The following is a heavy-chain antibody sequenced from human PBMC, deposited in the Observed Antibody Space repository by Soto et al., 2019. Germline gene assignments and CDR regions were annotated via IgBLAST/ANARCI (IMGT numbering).Heavy chain of an antibody. D-gene: IGHD5-18*01. CDR2: INPSGGST. V-gene: IGHV1-46*01. CDR1: GYTFTSYY. J-gene: IGHJ6*02. Sequence: ASGKVSCKASGYTFTSYYMHLVRQAPGQGLEWMGIINPSGGSTSYAQKFQGRVTMTRDTSTSTVYMELSSLRSEDTAVYYCARDNPLYTAMALYGMDVWGQGTTVTVSS. CDR3: ARDNPLYTAMALYGMDV.